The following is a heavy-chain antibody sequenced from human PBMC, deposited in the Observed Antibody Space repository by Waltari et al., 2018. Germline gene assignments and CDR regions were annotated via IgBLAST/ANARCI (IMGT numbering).Heavy chain of an antibody. CDR2: IYHSGST. D-gene: IGHD3-10*01. J-gene: IGHJ4*02. CDR3: ARQVGGSGSYYNDY. CDR1: GYSISSGYY. V-gene: IGHV4-38-2*01. Sequence: QVQLQESGPGLVKPSEPLSLTCAVSGYSISSGYYWGWIRQPPGKGLEWIGSIYHSGSTYYNPSLKSRVTISVDTSKNQFSLKLSSVTAADTAVYYCARQVGGSGSYYNDYWGQGTLVTVSS.